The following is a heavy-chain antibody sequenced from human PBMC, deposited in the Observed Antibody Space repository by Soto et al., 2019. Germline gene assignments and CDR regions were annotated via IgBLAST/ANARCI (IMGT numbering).Heavy chain of an antibody. CDR2: IIPIFGTA. CDR3: ESGDGYNSGTFDY. V-gene: IGHV1-69*12. D-gene: IGHD5-12*01. J-gene: IGHJ4*02. CDR1: GGTFSSYA. Sequence: QVQLVQSGAEVKKPGSSVKVSCKASGGTFSSYAISWVRQAPGQGLEWMGGIIPIFGTANYAQKFQGRVTITADECTSAAYMELSSLRSDATAVYYCESGDGYNSGTFDYWGQVTLVTVCS.